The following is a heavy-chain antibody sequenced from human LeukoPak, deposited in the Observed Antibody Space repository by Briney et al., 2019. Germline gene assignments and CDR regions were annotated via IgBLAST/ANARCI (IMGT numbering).Heavy chain of an antibody. Sequence: GGSLRLSCGGSGFTLSNAWMSWVRQAPGKGLEWVGRIKSNTSGGTTDYPAPVKGRFTISRDDSKNTLYLQMNSLKTEDTAVYYCASLESGYRPDYWGQGTLVTVSS. J-gene: IGHJ4*02. CDR2: IKSNTSGGTT. CDR3: ASLESGYRPDY. CDR1: GFTLSNAW. D-gene: IGHD3-3*01. V-gene: IGHV3-15*01.